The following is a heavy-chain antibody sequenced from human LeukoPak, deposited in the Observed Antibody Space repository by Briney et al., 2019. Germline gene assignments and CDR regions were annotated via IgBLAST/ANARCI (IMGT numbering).Heavy chain of an antibody. CDR2: ISPNGGDT. J-gene: IGHJ4*02. CDR1: GFIFTNYA. D-gene: IGHD3-10*01. CDR3: AKYDGEGSKKGYFDN. V-gene: IGHV3-64*04. Sequence: GGSLRLSCSASGFIFTNYAMHWIRQAPGKGLDCVSAISPNGGDTFHADSVKGRFTISRDSSENTLYLHMNSLTAEDTALYFCAKYDGEGSKKGYFDNWGQGTLVTVSS.